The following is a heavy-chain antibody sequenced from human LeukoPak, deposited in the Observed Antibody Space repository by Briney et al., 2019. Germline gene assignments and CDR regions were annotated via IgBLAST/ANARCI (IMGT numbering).Heavy chain of an antibody. CDR2: ISSSSSYI. V-gene: IGHV3-21*01. D-gene: IGHD4-17*01. Sequence: GGSLRLSCAASGFTFSSYSMNWVRQAPGKGLEWVSSISSSSSYIYYADSVKGRFTISRDNAKNSLYLQMNSLRAEDTAVYYSARDRTLYDYGDFQAPGTTFDYWGQGTLVTVSS. J-gene: IGHJ4*02. CDR3: ARDRTLYDYGDFQAPGTTFDY. CDR1: GFTFSSYS.